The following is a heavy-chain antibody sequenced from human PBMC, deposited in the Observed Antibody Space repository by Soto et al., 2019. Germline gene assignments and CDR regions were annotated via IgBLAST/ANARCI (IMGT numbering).Heavy chain of an antibody. Sequence: PGGSLRLSCGGSGFTFSSYAMSWVRQAPGKGLEWVSGVTGSGESAHYADSVKGRFSISRDNSKKTLYLQMESLRAEDTAVYFCAKDQWFYDNVWGSLRYPYYFDLWGRGTLVTVSS. J-gene: IGHJ4*02. V-gene: IGHV3-23*01. D-gene: IGHD3-16*01. CDR3: AKDQWFYDNVWGSLRYPYYFDL. CDR1: GFTFSSYA. CDR2: VTGSGESA.